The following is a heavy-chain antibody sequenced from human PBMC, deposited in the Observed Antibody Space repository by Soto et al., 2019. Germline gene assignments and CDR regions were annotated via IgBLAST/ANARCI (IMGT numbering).Heavy chain of an antibody. CDR2: ISWNSGSI. CDR1: GFTFDDYA. D-gene: IGHD3-10*01. J-gene: IGHJ4*02. Sequence: EVQLVESGGGLVQPGRSLRLSCAASGFTFDDYAMHWVRRAPGKGLEWVSGISWNSGSIGYADSVKGRFTISRDNANNLVDLHMNSLRAEDTALYYCAKDSAAGVGLFDFWGQGTLVTVSS. V-gene: IGHV3-9*01. CDR3: AKDSAAGVGLFDF.